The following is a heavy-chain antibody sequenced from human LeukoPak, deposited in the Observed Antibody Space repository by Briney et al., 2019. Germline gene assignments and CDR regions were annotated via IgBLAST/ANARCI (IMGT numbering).Heavy chain of an antibody. V-gene: IGHV4-39*07. CDR2: IYYSGST. J-gene: IGHJ4*02. CDR1: GGSISSSSYY. CDR3: ARDPVLAPYTGSYYNPPSDY. Sequence: SETLSLTCTVSGGSISSSSYYWGWIRQPPGKGLEWIGSIYYSGSTYYNPSLKSRVTISVDTSKNQFSLKLSSVTAADTAVYYCARDPVLAPYTGSYYNPPSDYWGQGTLVTVSS. D-gene: IGHD3-10*01.